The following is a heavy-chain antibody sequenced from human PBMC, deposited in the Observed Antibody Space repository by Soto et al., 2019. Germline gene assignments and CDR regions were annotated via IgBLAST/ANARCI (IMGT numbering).Heavy chain of an antibody. D-gene: IGHD1-26*01. CDR3: ARVWWEVHNAFDI. V-gene: IGHV3-48*03. CDR2: ISSSGSTI. J-gene: IGHJ3*02. CDR1: GFTFSSYE. Sequence: GGSLRLSCAASGFTFSSYEMNWVRQAPGKGLEWVSYISSSGSTIYYADSVKGRFTISRDNAKNSLYLQMNSLRAEDTAVDYCARVWWEVHNAFDIWGQGTMVPVSS.